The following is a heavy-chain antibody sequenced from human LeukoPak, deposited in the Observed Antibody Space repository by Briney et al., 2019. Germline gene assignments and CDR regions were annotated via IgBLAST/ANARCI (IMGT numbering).Heavy chain of an antibody. V-gene: IGHV3-74*01. CDR1: GLTFSSYW. D-gene: IGHD3-22*01. Sequence: GGSLRLSCAASGLTFSSYWMHWVRQAPGKGLVWVSRINGDGSSTSYADSVKGRFTSSRDNAKNTLYLQMNSLRAEDTAVHYCARIGDGDSRGYYYWGQGTLVTVSS. CDR3: ARIGDGDSRGYYY. J-gene: IGHJ4*02. CDR2: INGDGSST.